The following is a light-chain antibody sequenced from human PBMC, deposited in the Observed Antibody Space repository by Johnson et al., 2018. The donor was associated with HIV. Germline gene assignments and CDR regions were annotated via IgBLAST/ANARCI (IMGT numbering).Light chain of an antibody. CDR3: GIWDASLSPLYV. CDR2: EDN. CDR1: VSNIESYF. J-gene: IGLJ1*01. V-gene: IGLV1-51*02. Sequence: QSVLTQPPSVSAAPGQTVNISCSGNVSNIESYFVSWYQQLPGAAPTLLIYEDNKRPSAIPDRFSGSKSGATATLGITGLQTGDEADYYCGIWDASLSPLYVFGTGTAITVL.